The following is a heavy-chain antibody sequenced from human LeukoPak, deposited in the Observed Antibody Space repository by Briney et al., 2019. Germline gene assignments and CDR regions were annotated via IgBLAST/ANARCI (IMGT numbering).Heavy chain of an antibody. Sequence: GGSLRLSCAASGFALSSHWMTWVRQVPGRGPEWVANVNRDGSETYYLDSVKGRFTISKDNSKNTLYLQMNSLRLEDTAVYYCAKAEYSFGFSGFDYWGQGTLVTVSP. V-gene: IGHV3-7*01. CDR3: AKAEYSFGFSGFDY. J-gene: IGHJ4*02. CDR1: GFALSSHW. CDR2: VNRDGSET. D-gene: IGHD3-3*01.